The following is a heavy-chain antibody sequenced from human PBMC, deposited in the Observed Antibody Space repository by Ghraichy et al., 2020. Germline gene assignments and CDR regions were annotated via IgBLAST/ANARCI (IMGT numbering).Heavy chain of an antibody. V-gene: IGHV4-59*08. J-gene: IGHJ4*02. D-gene: IGHD2-21*02. CDR1: GGSISSYY. CDR2: IYYSGST. Sequence: SETLSLTCTVSGGSISSYYWSWIRQPPGKGLEWIGYIYYSGSTNYNPSLKSRVTISVDTSKNQFSLKLSSVTAADTAVYYCARVTYCGGDCYYPGPYWGQGTLVTVSS. CDR3: ARVTYCGGDCYYPGPY.